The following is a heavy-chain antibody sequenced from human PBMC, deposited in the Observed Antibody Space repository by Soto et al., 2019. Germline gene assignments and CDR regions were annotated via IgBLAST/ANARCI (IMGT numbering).Heavy chain of an antibody. V-gene: IGHV4-59*01. CDR1: GGSISIYY. D-gene: IGHD2-15*01. CDR3: ASCSGGSCYPSPYYYYGMDV. CDR2: IYYSGST. Sequence: SETLSLTCTVSGGSISIYYWSWIRQPPGKGLEWIGYIYYSGSTNYNPSLKSRVTISVDTSKNQFSLKLSSVTAADTAVYYCASCSGGSCYPSPYYYYGMDVWGQGTTVTVSS. J-gene: IGHJ6*02.